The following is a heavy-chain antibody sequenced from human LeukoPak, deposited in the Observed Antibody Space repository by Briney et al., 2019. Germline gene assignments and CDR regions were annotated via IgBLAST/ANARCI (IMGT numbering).Heavy chain of an antibody. CDR2: IIPILGIA. V-gene: IGHV1-69*04. CDR1: GYTFTGYY. Sequence: ASVKVSCKASGYTFTGYYMHWVRQAPGQGLEWMGRIIPILGIANYAQKFQGRVTITADKSTSTAYMEPSSLRSEDTAVYYCARDRGPRIVDYWGQGTLVTVSS. J-gene: IGHJ4*02. D-gene: IGHD3-10*01. CDR3: ARDRGPRIVDY.